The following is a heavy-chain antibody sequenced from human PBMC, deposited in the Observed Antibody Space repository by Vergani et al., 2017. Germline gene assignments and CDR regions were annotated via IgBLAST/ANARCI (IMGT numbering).Heavy chain of an antibody. CDR3: ARKFKLRRGYFDY. D-gene: IGHD3-10*01. CDR1: GGSFSGYY. V-gene: IGHV4-34*01. J-gene: IGHJ4*02. CDR2: INHSGST. Sequence: QVQLQQWGAGLLKPSETLSLTCAVYGGSFSGYYWSWIRQPPGKGLEWIGEINHSGSTNYNPSLKSRVTISVDTSKNQFSLKLSSVTAADTAVYYCARKFKLRRGYFDYWGQGTLVTVSS.